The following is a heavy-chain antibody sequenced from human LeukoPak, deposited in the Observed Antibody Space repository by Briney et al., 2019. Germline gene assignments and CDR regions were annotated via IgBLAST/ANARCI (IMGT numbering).Heavy chain of an antibody. D-gene: IGHD6-13*01. V-gene: IGHV6-1*01. CDR3: AREYSTYPYYYYGMDV. CDR1: GDSVSSNSAA. CDR2: TYYRSKWYN. J-gene: IGHJ6*02. Sequence: SQTLSLTCAISGDSVSSNSAAWNWIRQSPSRGLEWLGRTYYRSKWYNDYAVSVRSRITINPDTSKNQFSPQLNSVTPEDTAVYYCAREYSTYPYYYYGMDVWGQGTTVTVSS.